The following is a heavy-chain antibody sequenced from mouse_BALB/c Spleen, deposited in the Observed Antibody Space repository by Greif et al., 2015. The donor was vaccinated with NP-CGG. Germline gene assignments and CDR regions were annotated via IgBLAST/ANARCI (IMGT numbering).Heavy chain of an antibody. CDR1: GYTFTSYW. CDR3: ARITTGYAMDY. D-gene: IGHD2-4*01. CDR2: INPSTGYT. J-gene: IGHJ4*01. Sequence: QVQLQQSGAELAKPGASVKMSCKASGYTFTSYWMHWVKQRPGQGLEWIGYINPSTGYTEYNQKFKDKATLTADKSSSTAYMQLSSLTSEDSAVYYWARITTGYAMDYWGQGTSVTASS. V-gene: IGHV1-7*01.